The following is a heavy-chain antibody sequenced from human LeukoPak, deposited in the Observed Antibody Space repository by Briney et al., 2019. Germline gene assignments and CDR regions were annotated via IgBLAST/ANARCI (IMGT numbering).Heavy chain of an antibody. Sequence: GGSLRLSCAASGFTVSGNYMSWARQAPGKGLEWVSVIYSGGSTYYADSVKGRFTISRDNSKNTLYPQMNSLRAEDTAVYYCARDDVGVTMVRGVMPYYYGMDVWGQGTTVTVSS. D-gene: IGHD3-10*01. CDR3: ARDDVGVTMVRGVMPYYYGMDV. CDR2: IYSGGST. CDR1: GFTVSGNY. V-gene: IGHV3-66*01. J-gene: IGHJ6*02.